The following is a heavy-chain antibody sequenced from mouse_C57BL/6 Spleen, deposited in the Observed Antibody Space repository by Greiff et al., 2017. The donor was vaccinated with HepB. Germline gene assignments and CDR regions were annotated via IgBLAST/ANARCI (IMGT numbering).Heavy chain of an antibody. Sequence: QVQLKESGPELVKPGASVKLSCKASGYTFTSYDINWVKQRPGQGLEWIGWIYPRDGSTKYNEKFKGKATLTVDTSSSTAYIELNSLTSDDSAVYFCARSGAPITTVVSPIDYWGQGTTLTVSS. CDR3: ARSGAPITTVVSPIDY. V-gene: IGHV1-85*01. D-gene: IGHD1-1*01. J-gene: IGHJ2*01. CDR2: IYPRDGST. CDR1: GYTFTSYD.